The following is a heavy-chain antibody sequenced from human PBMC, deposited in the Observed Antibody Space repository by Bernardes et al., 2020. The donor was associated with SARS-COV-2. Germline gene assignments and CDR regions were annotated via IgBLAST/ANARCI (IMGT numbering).Heavy chain of an antibody. J-gene: IGHJ3*02. D-gene: IGHD6-19*01. Sequence: ASVKVSCKASGYTFIDYYIHWVRQAPGQGLEWMGWINPTSGGTNHVQKFQDSVAMTRDLSIGTVYMEMSSLSYDDTAVYYCARGRWLQADAFDIWGQGKMVTVYS. CDR2: INPTSGGT. CDR1: GYTFIDYY. CDR3: ARGRWLQADAFDI. V-gene: IGHV1-2*02.